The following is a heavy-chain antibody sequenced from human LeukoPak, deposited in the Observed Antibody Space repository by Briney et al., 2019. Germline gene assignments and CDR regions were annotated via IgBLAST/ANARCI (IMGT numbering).Heavy chain of an antibody. V-gene: IGHV3-23*01. J-gene: IGHJ4*02. D-gene: IGHD2-15*01. Sequence: GGSLRLSCAASGFTFSSYAMSWVRQAPGKGLEWVSAISGSGGSTYYADSVKGRFTISRDNSKNTLYLQMNSLRAEDTAVYYCAKGGYCSGGSCYARFDYWGQGTLVTVSS. CDR2: ISGSGGST. CDR1: GFTFSSYA. CDR3: AKGGYCSGGSCYARFDY.